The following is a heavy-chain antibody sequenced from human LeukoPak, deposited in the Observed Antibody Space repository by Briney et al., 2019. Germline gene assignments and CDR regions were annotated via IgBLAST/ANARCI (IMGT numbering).Heavy chain of an antibody. Sequence: ASVEVSCKASGYTFTSYDINWVRQATGQGLEWMGWMNPNSGNTGYSKKFQGRVTMTRDTSISTAYMELSSLRSEDTAVYYCARGLVARFDPWGQGTLVTVSS. D-gene: IGHD5-12*01. CDR1: GYTFTSYD. CDR3: ARGLVARFDP. CDR2: MNPNSGNT. J-gene: IGHJ5*02. V-gene: IGHV1-8*01.